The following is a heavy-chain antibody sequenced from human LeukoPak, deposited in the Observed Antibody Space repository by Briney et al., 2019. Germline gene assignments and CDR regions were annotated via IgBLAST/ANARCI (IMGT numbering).Heavy chain of an antibody. CDR3: ARYYYDSSGYSTADTDY. Sequence: PSETLSLTCAVSGYSIRSGYYWGWIRQPPGKGLEWIGSIYHSGSTYYNPSLKSRVTISVDTSKNQFSLKLSSVTAADTAVYYCARYYYDSSGYSTADTDYWGQGTLVTVSS. CDR2: IYHSGST. V-gene: IGHV4-38-2*01. D-gene: IGHD3-22*01. J-gene: IGHJ4*02. CDR1: GYSIRSGYY.